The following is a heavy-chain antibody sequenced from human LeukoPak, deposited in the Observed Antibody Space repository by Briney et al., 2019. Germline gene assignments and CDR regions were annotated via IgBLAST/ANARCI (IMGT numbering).Heavy chain of an antibody. V-gene: IGHV1-2*04. Sequence: ASVKVSCKASGYTFTGYYMHWARQAPGQGLEWMGWINPNSGGTNYAQKFQGWVTMTRDTSISTAYMELSRLRSDDTAVYHCARGGVITFGGVIVPFDYWGQGTLVTVSS. CDR3: ARGGVITFGGVIVPFDY. CDR2: INPNSGGT. D-gene: IGHD3-16*02. CDR1: GYTFTGYY. J-gene: IGHJ4*02.